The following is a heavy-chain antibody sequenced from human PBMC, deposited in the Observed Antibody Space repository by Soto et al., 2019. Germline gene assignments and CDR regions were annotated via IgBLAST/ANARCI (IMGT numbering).Heavy chain of an antibody. V-gene: IGHV1-69*02. CDR1: GGTFSSYT. CDR2: IIPILGIA. Sequence: ASVKVSCKASGGTFSSYTISWVRQAPGQGLEWMGRIIPILGIANYAQKFQGRVTITRDTSASAAYMELSTLGSEDTSIYYCARSETDYSRFDYWGQGTLVTVSS. J-gene: IGHJ4*02. CDR3: ARSETDYSRFDY. D-gene: IGHD3-9*01.